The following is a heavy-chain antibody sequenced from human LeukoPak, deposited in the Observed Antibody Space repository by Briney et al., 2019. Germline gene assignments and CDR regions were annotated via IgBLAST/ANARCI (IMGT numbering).Heavy chain of an antibody. Sequence: GGSLRLSCAASGFTFSSYAMHWVRQARGKGVEWVAVISYDGSNKYYADSVKGRFTISRDNAKNSLYLQMNSLRAEDTAVYYCARGRLYDSLIFDYWGQGTLVTVSS. CDR2: ISYDGSNK. D-gene: IGHD3-3*01. V-gene: IGHV3-30*04. J-gene: IGHJ4*02. CDR3: ARGRLYDSLIFDY. CDR1: GFTFSSYA.